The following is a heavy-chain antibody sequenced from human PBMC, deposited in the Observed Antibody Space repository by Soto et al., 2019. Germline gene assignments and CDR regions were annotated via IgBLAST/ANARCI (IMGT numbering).Heavy chain of an antibody. Sequence: QVQLQESGPGLVKPSETLSLTCTVSGGSISSYYWSWIRQPPGKGLEWIGYIYYSGSTNYNPSLKSLVPISVDTSKNQFSLKLSSVTAADTAVYSCASPGGTWGQGTLVTVSS. CDR2: IYYSGST. CDR3: ASPGGT. CDR1: GGSISSYY. J-gene: IGHJ5*02. D-gene: IGHD3-16*01. V-gene: IGHV4-59*08.